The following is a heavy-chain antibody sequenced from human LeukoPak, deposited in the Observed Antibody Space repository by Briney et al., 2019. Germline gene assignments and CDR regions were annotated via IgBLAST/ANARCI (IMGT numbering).Heavy chain of an antibody. CDR2: ISAYNGNT. V-gene: IGHV1-18*01. Sequence: ASVKVSCKASGYTFTSYGISWVRQAPGQGLEWMGWISAYNGNTNYAQKLQGRVTMTTDTSTSTAYMELRSLRSDDAAVYYCARNLHHYGDLDYWGQGTLVTVSS. D-gene: IGHD4-17*01. CDR3: ARNLHHYGDLDY. CDR1: GYTFTSYG. J-gene: IGHJ4*02.